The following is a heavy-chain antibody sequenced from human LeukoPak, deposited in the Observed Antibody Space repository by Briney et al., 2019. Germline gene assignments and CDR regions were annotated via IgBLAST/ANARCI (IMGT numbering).Heavy chain of an antibody. CDR3: ARAGRWEGRPHAFDI. D-gene: IGHD1-26*01. CDR2: IYYSGIT. V-gene: IGHV4-59*01. Sequence: SETLSLTCTVSGGSISNYYWNYIRQPPGKGLEWIGYIYYSGITNHNPSLKSRVTISVDTSKNQFSLKLSSVTAADTAVYYCARAGRWEGRPHAFDIWGQGTMVAVSS. J-gene: IGHJ3*02. CDR1: GGSISNYY.